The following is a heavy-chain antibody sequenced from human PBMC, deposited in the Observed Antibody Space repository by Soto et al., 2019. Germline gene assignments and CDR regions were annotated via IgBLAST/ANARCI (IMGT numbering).Heavy chain of an antibody. CDR3: ARVSGGGTTIPSWFDP. D-gene: IGHD1-1*01. CDR1: GGSISSGDYY. V-gene: IGHV4-30-4*01. Sequence: LSLTCTVSGGSISSGDYYWSWIRQPPGKGLEWIGYIYYSGSTYYNPSLKSRVTISVDTSKNQFSLKLSSVTAADTAVYYCARVSGGGTTIPSWFDPWGQGTLVTVSS. J-gene: IGHJ5*02. CDR2: IYYSGST.